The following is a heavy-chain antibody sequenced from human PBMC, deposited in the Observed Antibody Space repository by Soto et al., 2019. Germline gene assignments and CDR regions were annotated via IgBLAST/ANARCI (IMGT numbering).Heavy chain of an antibody. CDR2: IYYSGRT. V-gene: IGHV4-31*03. CDR1: GGSISSGGYY. J-gene: IGHJ5*02. CDR3: SRGYSYGYGFHWFDP. Sequence: QVQLQESGPGLVKPSQTLSLTCPVSGGSISSGGYYWSWIRQHPGKGLEWIGYIYYSGRTYYNPSLKSRVTISVDTSKNQFALKLSSVTAADTAVYYCSRGYSYGYGFHWFDPWGQGTLVTVSS. D-gene: IGHD5-18*01.